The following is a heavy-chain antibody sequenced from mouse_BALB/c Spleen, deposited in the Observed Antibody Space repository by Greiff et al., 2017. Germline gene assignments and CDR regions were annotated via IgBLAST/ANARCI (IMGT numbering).Heavy chain of an antibody. Sequence: QVQLQQSGAELVRPGASVKLSCKASGYSFTSYWMNWVKQRPGQGLEWIGMIHPSDSETRLNQKFKDKATLTADKSSSTAYMQLSSLTSENSAVYFCARGGAYYRYDDAMDYWGQGTSVTVSS. CDR2: IHPSDSET. J-gene: IGHJ4*01. CDR3: ARGGAYYRYDDAMDY. CDR1: GYSFTSYW. D-gene: IGHD2-14*01. V-gene: IGHV1-61*01.